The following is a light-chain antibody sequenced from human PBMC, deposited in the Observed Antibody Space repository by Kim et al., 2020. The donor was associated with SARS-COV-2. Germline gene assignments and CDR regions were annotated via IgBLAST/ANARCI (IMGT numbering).Light chain of an antibody. Sequence: EIVMTQSPATLSVSPGERASLSCRASQDVGTNLAWYQQKPGQAPRLLMYGASTRATGIPARFSDSGSGTQFTLTISSLQSEDFAVYYCQQYNNWPPYRTFGQGTKVDIK. V-gene: IGKV3-15*01. CDR2: GAS. CDR1: QDVGTN. CDR3: QQYNNWPPYRT. J-gene: IGKJ1*01.